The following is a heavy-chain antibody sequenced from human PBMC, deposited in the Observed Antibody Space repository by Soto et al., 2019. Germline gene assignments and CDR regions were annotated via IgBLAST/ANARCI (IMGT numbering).Heavy chain of an antibody. D-gene: IGHD3-16*02. CDR3: ARRDYVWGSYRYMAPDAFDI. J-gene: IGHJ3*02. Sequence: SVKVSCKASGGTFSSYAISWVRQAPGQGLEWMGGIIPIFGTANYAQKFQGRVTITADKSTSTAYMELSSLRSEDTAVYYCARRDYVWGSYRYMAPDAFDIWGQGTMVTVSS. V-gene: IGHV1-69*06. CDR2: IIPIFGTA. CDR1: GGTFSSYA.